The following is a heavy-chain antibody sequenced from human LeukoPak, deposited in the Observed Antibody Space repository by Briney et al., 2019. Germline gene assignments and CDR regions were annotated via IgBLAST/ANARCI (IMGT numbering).Heavy chain of an antibody. D-gene: IGHD3-16*01. V-gene: IGHV3-30*02. Sequence: GGSLRLSCAASGLIFSSYGMHWVRQAPGEGLEWVAYIRHDESKTFYADSVKGRLTISRDNSKNTLYLQMHSLRAEDTALYYCAKPVIPSAYQGTYYMDVWGKGTTVTVSS. J-gene: IGHJ6*03. CDR2: IRHDESKT. CDR3: AKPVIPSAYQGTYYMDV. CDR1: GLIFSSYG.